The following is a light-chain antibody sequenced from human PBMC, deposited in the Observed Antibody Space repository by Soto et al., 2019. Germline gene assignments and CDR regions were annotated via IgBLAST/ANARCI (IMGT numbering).Light chain of an antibody. Sequence: QSALTQPPSVSGSTGQSVTISCTGASSDIGDHNRVSWYQQPPGTAPKLMIYEVSTRYSGVPDRFSGSKSGNTASLTISGLQAEDAADYYCSSFASSATLVFGGGTKLTVL. V-gene: IGLV2-18*02. CDR2: EVS. J-gene: IGLJ3*02. CDR1: SSDIGDHNR. CDR3: SSFASSATLV.